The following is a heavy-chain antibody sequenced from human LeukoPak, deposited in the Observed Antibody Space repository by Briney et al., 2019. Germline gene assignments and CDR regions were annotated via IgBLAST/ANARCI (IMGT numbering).Heavy chain of an antibody. D-gene: IGHD6-19*01. Sequence: SETLSLTCTVSGGXIRSSSYYWGWIRQPPGKGLEWSGSIYYSGSTYYNASLKSRGTISVDTSKNQFSLKLNSVTAADTAVSFCARQVVAVAGTGYFDYWGQGTLVTVSS. V-gene: IGHV4-39*01. CDR1: GGXIRSSSYY. CDR2: IYYSGST. J-gene: IGHJ4*02. CDR3: ARQVVAVAGTGYFDY.